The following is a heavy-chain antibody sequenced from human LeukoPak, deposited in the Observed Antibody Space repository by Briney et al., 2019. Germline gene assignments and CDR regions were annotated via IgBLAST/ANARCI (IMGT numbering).Heavy chain of an antibody. D-gene: IGHD6-19*01. CDR3: AKDLSSGSRRAY. J-gene: IGHJ4*02. Sequence: AGGSLRLSCAASGFTVSSNYMSWVRQAPGKGLEWVSIIYSGGSTFYADSVKGRFTISRDNSKNTLYLQMNSLRAEDTGAYYCAKDLSSGSRRAYWGQGTLVTVSS. CDR1: GFTVSSNY. V-gene: IGHV3-53*05. CDR2: IYSGGST.